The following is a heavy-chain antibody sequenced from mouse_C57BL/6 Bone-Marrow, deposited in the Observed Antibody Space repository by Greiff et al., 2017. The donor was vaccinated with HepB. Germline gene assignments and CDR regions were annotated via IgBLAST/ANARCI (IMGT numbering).Heavy chain of an antibody. CDR1: GYTFTDYN. Sequence: EVQLQQSGPELVKPGASVKMSCKASGYTFTDYNMHWVKQSHGKSLEWIGYINPNNGGTSYNQKFKGKATLTVNKSSSTAYMELRSLTSEDSAVYYCARGGFITTVADLFNYWGQGTTLTVSS. D-gene: IGHD1-1*01. CDR2: INPNNGGT. J-gene: IGHJ2*01. V-gene: IGHV1-22*01. CDR3: ARGGFITTVADLFNY.